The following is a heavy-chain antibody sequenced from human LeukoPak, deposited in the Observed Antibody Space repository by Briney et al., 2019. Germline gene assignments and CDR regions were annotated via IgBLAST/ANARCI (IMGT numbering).Heavy chain of an antibody. D-gene: IGHD3-3*01. V-gene: IGHV1-69*06. CDR3: ARGVVGDIQEGWLDP. CDR2: IIPIFGTA. CDR1: GGTFSTYA. J-gene: IGHJ5*02. Sequence: PVKVSSKASGGTFSTYAITWVRKAPGQGLEWMGGIIPIFGTANYAQKFQGRVTITADKSTSTAYMELSSLRSEDTAVYYCARGVVGDIQEGWLDPWGQGTLVTVSS.